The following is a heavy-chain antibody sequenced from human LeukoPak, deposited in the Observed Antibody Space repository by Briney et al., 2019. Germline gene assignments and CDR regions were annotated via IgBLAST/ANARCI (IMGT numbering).Heavy chain of an antibody. CDR2: IDTDGSST. D-gene: IGHD6-19*01. CDR3: ARGSIAVAGHHFDY. J-gene: IGHJ4*02. CDR1: GFTFSSYW. Sequence: GGSLRLSCAASGFTFSSYWMHWVRQAPGKGLVWVSRIDTDGSSTTYADSVKGRFTVSRDNAKNTLYLQMNSLRAEDTAVYYCARGSIAVAGHHFDYWGQGTLVTVSS. V-gene: IGHV3-74*01.